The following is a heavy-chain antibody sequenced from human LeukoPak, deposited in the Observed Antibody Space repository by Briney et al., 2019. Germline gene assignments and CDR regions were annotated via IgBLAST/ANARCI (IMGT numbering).Heavy chain of an antibody. CDR3: ATKQWLAPPPDS. V-gene: IGHV3-74*01. D-gene: IGHD6-19*01. J-gene: IGHJ4*02. CDR2: INTDGTVT. CDR1: GFTFSKYW. Sequence: GGSLRLSCAASGFTFSKYWMLWVRQAPGKRLESVSRINTDGTVTTYADSVKGRFTVSRDNADNTMFLQMNSVRDDDKAVYYCATKQWLAPPPDSWGQGTPVTVSS.